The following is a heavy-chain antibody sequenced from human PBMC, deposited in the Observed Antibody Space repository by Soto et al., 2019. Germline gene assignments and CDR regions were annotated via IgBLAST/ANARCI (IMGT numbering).Heavy chain of an antibody. V-gene: IGHV1-69*13. Sequence: VASVKVSFKASGGTFSSYAISWLRQAPGQGLEWMGGIIPIFGTANYAQKFQGRVTITADESTSTAYMELSSLRSEDTAVYYCAREAGNTAMVPGWNYFDYWGQGTLVTVSS. CDR1: GGTFSSYA. CDR3: AREAGNTAMVPGWNYFDY. D-gene: IGHD5-18*01. CDR2: IIPIFGTA. J-gene: IGHJ4*02.